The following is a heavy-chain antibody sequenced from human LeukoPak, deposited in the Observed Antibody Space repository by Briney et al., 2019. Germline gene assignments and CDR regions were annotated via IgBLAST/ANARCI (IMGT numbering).Heavy chain of an antibody. V-gene: IGHV4-59*01. D-gene: IGHD3-10*01. J-gene: IGHJ4*02. CDR2: IYYSGST. CDR3: ARGEGSSLSIFDY. Sequence: SETLSLTCTVSGGSISTYYWNWIRQPPGKGLEWIGYIYYSGSTNYNPSLKSRVTISVDTSKNQFSLRLRSVTAADTAVYYCARGEGSSLSIFDYWGQGTLATVSS. CDR1: GGSISTYY.